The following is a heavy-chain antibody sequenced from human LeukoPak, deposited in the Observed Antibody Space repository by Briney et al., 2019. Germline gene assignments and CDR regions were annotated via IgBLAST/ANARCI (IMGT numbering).Heavy chain of an antibody. CDR3: ARAGGSYGSGSYFKG. J-gene: IGHJ4*02. CDR2: ISSSSSYI. V-gene: IGHV3-21*01. Sequence: GGSLRLSCAASGFTVSSNYMSWVRQAPGKGLEWVSSISSSSSYIYYADSVKGRFTISRDNAKNSLYLQMNSLRAEDTAVYYCARAGGSYGSGSYFKGWGQETLVTVSS. CDR1: GFTVSSNY. D-gene: IGHD3-10*01.